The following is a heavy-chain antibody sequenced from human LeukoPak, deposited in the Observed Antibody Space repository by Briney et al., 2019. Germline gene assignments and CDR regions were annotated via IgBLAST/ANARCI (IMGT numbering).Heavy chain of an antibody. V-gene: IGHV1-69*04. D-gene: IGHD5-24*01. CDR3: ARDVEMATFFDY. CDR1: GGTFSSYA. Sequence: SVKVSCKASGGTFSSYAISWVRQAPGQGLEWMGRIIPILGIANYAQKFQGRVTITADKSTSTAYMELSSLRSEDTAVYYCARDVEMATFFDYWGRGTLVTVSS. J-gene: IGHJ4*02. CDR2: IIPILGIA.